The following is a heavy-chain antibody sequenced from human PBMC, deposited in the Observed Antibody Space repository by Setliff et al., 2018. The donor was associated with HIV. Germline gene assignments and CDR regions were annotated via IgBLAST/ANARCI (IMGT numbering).Heavy chain of an antibody. CDR1: GGTFSSYG. CDR2: TTPLLGTT. V-gene: IGHV1-69*05. CDR3: VRDDSNGPNSLDP. J-gene: IGHJ5*02. D-gene: IGHD2-8*01. Sequence: SVKVSCKASGGTFSSYGITWVRQAPGQGLEWMGGTTPLLGTTNYAQKFQGRVTITTDEPTNTVYMELSGLRSEDTAVYYCVRDDSNGPNSLDPWGQGTLVTVSS.